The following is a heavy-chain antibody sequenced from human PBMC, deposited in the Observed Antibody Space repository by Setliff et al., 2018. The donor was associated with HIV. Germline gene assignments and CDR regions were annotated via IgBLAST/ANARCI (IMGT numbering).Heavy chain of an antibody. CDR3: TTTPGQLRFGDYYYGMDV. CDR1: GFNVSSNY. CDR2: IRSKAYGGTT. J-gene: IGHJ6*02. Sequence: GGSLKISCAASGFNVSSNYMSWVRQAPGKGLEGVGLIRSKAYGGTTEYASSVKGRSTISGDDSKIIAYLQMNSLKTEDTAVDYCTTTPGQLRFGDYYYGMDVWGQGTTVTVSS. V-gene: IGHV3-49*04. D-gene: IGHD6-13*01.